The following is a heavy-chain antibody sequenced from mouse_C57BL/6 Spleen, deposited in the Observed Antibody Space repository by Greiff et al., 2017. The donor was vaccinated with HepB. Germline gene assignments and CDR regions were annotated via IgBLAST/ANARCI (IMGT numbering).Heavy chain of an antibody. J-gene: IGHJ3*01. CDR3: ARSSNYGFAY. CDR2: IYPSDSET. D-gene: IGHD2-5*01. CDR1: GYTFTSYW. Sequence: VQLQQPGAELVRPGSSVKLSCKASGYTFTSYWMDWVKQRPGQGLEWIGNIYPSDSETHYNQKFKDKATLTVDKSSSTAYMQRSSLTSEDSAVYYCARSSNYGFAYWGQGTLVTVSA. V-gene: IGHV1-61*01.